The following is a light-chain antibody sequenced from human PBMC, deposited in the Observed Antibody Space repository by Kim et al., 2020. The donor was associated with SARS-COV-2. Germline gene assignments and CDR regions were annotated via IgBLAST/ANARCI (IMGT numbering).Light chain of an antibody. CDR1: QTISNY. CDR2: AAS. Sequence: DIQMTQSPSSLSASVGDRVTLTCRASQTISNYLAWYQHKPGKLPSLLIYAASTLQSGIPSRFSGSGSGTEFTLTISSLQPEDFAVYYCQQYNRWPWTFGQGTKVDIK. J-gene: IGKJ1*01. V-gene: IGKV1-27*01. CDR3: QQYNRWPWT.